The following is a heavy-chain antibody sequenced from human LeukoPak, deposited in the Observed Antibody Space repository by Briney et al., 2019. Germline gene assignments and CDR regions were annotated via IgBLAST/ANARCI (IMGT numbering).Heavy chain of an antibody. V-gene: IGHV4-59*08. J-gene: IGHJ4*02. CDR3: ARVNEMVAASTSAFDS. Sequence: SETLSLTCTVSGGSISGSSWTWIRQPPRKGLEWIGYLNHSGSTSYNPSLKSRLTISVNTSKSQFSLNLTSVTAADTAVYFCARVNEMVAASTSAFDSWGKGTLVTVSS. CDR1: GGSISGSS. D-gene: IGHD5-24*01. CDR2: LNHSGST.